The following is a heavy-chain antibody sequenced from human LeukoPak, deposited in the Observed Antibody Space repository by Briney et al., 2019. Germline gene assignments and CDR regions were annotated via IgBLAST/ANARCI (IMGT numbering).Heavy chain of an antibody. V-gene: IGHV3-48*03. CDR3: ARDKFAYGGNSVSWYFDL. J-gene: IGHJ6*04. CDR2: ISSSGSTI. D-gene: IGHD4-23*01. Sequence: GGSLRLSCAASGFTFSSYEMNWVRQAPGKGLEWVSYISSSGSTIYYADSVKGRFTISRDNAKNSLYLQMNSLRAEDTAVYYCARDKFAYGGNSVSWYFDLWGKGTTVTVSS. CDR1: GFTFSSYE.